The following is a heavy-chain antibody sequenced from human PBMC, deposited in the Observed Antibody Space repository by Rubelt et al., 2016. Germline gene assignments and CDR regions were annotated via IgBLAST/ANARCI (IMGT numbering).Heavy chain of an antibody. Sequence: QVQLQESGPGLVKPSETLSLTCTVSGVSISSSYWSWIRQPPGKGLEWIAYIYFSGRTNYNPSLKSRVTISSVTSQNQFSLKLGSVTAADTAVYYCARGRVTIFGVVTPPLGFDPWGQGTLVTVSS. D-gene: IGHD3-3*01. CDR1: GVSISSSY. J-gene: IGHJ5*02. CDR2: IYFSGRT. CDR3: ARGRVTIFGVVTPPLGFDP. V-gene: IGHV4-59*12.